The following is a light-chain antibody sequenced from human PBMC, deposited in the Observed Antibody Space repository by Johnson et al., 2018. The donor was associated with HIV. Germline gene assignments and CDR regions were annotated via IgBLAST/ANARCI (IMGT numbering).Light chain of an antibody. V-gene: IGLV1-51*01. J-gene: IGLJ1*01. CDR2: DNN. CDR3: STWDGSLTIGGV. CDR1: SSNIGDNY. Sequence: QSVLTQPPSVSAAPGQKVTISCSGSSSNIGDNYVSWYQQFPETAPKLLIYDNNKRPSGIPDRFSGSKSGTSATLGIAGLQTGDAADYYFSTWDGSLTIGGVFGAGTKITVL.